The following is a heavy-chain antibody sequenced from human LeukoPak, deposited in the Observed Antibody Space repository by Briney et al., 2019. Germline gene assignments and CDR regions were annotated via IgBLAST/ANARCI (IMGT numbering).Heavy chain of an antibody. J-gene: IGHJ4*02. V-gene: IGHV3-30*09. D-gene: IGHD3-22*01. CDR1: GFTFSTYA. CDR2: VSYDGSNK. Sequence: GGSLRLSCAASGFTFSTYAMHWVRQAPGKGLEWVAVVSYDGSNKFYVDSVKGRFAISRDNSKNTLYLQMNSLRAEDTAVYYYAKDPPDDSSGYVFDYWGQGTLVTVSS. CDR3: AKDPPDDSSGYVFDY.